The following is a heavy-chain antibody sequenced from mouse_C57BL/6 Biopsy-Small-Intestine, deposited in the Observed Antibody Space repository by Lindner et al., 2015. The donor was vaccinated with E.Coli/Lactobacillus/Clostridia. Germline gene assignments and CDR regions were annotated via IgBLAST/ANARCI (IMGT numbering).Heavy chain of an antibody. CDR1: GYIFTDYS. D-gene: IGHD3-2*02. Sequence: SVKVSCKASGYIFTDYSIHWVRQAPGQGPEWMGWIDPKNGDINYAPKFRGRVTMSSDTSINTVYMELSGLTFDDTAIYYCARGYTPDDLWSGYYVFDVWGQGTLVSVSP. V-gene: IGHV14-4*02. J-gene: IGHJ3*01. CDR3: ARGYTPDDLWSGYYVFDV. CDR2: IDPKNGDI.